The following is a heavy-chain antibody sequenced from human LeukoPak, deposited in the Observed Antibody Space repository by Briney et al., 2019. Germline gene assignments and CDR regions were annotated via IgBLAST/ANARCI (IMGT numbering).Heavy chain of an antibody. CDR2: VNSDGTGT. D-gene: IGHD5-12*01. V-gene: IGHV3-74*01. CDR3: IRTLIVATSPYMDV. Sequence: GGSLRLSCAASGFTFSSYWMHWVRQAPGKGLVWVSRVNSDGTGTTYADSVEGRFTISRDNAKNTVYLQMNSLRAEDTAIHYCIRTLIVATSPYMDVWGKATTVTVSS. CDR1: GFTFSSYW. J-gene: IGHJ6*03.